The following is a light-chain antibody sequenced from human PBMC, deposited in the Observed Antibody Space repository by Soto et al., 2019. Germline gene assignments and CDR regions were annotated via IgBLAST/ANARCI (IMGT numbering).Light chain of an antibody. J-gene: IGKJ2*01. V-gene: IGKV3D-15*01. CDR2: GAS. Sequence: TQSPALLSVSPGETATLSCKASRPIANKLAWYQQSPDQTPRLLIYGASTRASGVPDRFSGSGSGTDFTLTITSPQAEDFATYYCQQYYDWPPNTFGQGTKFDIK. CDR3: QQYYDWPPNT. CDR1: RPIANK.